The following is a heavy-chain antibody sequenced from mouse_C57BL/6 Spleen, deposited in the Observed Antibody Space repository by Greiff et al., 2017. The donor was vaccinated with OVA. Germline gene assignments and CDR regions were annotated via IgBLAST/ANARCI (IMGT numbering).Heavy chain of an antibody. V-gene: IGHV7-1*01. CDR1: GFTFSDFY. J-gene: IGHJ2*01. CDR2: RRNKANDSTT. Sequence: EVKLMESGGGLVQSGRSLRLSCATSGFTFSDFYMEWVRQAPGKGLEWIAARRNKANDSTTEYNASVKGRFIVSRDTSQSILYLQMNALRAEDTAIDYCARDGGDAFDDWGQGTTLTVSS. D-gene: IGHD3-3*01. CDR3: ARDGGDAFDD.